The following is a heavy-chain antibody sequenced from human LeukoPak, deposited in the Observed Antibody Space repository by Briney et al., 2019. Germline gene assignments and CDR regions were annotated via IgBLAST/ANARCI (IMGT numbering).Heavy chain of an antibody. D-gene: IGHD5-12*01. V-gene: IGHV4-59*12. CDR3: SRRGTSGYDYHY. J-gene: IGHJ4*02. CDR1: GGSISSYY. Sequence: PSETLSLTCTVSGGSISSYYWSWIRQPPGKCLECIAYIYYSGTAYYNPSLKSRVTISAHTSKNQFSLNLNSVTAADTAVYYCSRRGTSGYDYHYWGQGTLVTVSS. CDR2: IYYSGTA.